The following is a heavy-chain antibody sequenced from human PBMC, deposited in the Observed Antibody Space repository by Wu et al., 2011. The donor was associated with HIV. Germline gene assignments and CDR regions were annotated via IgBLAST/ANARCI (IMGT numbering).Heavy chain of an antibody. CDR1: GATFSSYA. CDR2: INPSGGST. D-gene: IGHD3-10*01. V-gene: IGHV1-46*01. CDR3: TIGRGSRPRFDP. J-gene: IGHJ5*02. Sequence: QVQLVQSGAEVKKPGSSVKVSCKASGATFSSYAISWVRQAPGQGLEWMGRINPSGGSTNNAQKFQGRVTMTRDTSTSTVYMELSSLRSEDTAVYYCTIGRGSRPRFDPWGQGTLVTVSS.